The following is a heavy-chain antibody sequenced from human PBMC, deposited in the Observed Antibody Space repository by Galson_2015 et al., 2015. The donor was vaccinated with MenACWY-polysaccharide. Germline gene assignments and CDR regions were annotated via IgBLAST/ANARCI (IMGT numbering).Heavy chain of an antibody. D-gene: IGHD2-2*01. Sequence: SLRLSCAVSGTSFRSYAMRWVRQAPGKGLEWVAVVSYDGNSQKYAEAVKGRFTISRDNSKKTVYLQMNSLRPEDSAIYSCARDGCSSTNCHDYYNYYMDVWGRGTTVIVSS. J-gene: IGHJ6*03. CDR2: VSYDGNSQ. V-gene: IGHV3-30*04. CDR1: GTSFRSYA. CDR3: ARDGCSSTNCHDYYNYYMDV.